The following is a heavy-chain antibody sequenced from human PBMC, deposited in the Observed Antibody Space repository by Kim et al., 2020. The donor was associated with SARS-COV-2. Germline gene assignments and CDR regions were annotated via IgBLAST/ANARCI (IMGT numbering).Heavy chain of an antibody. J-gene: IGHJ5*02. CDR1: GYSFTSYW. Sequence: GESLKISCKGSGYSFTSYWISWVRQMPGKGLEWMGRIDPSDSYTNYSPSFQGHVTISADKSISTAYLQWSSLKASDTAMYYCARHLIVVVPAAIRNWFDPWGQGTLVTVSS. CDR2: IDPSDSYT. CDR3: ARHLIVVVPAAIRNWFDP. V-gene: IGHV5-10-1*01. D-gene: IGHD2-2*01.